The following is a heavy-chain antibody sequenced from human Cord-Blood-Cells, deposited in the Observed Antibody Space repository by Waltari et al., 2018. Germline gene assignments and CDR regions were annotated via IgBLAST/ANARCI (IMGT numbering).Heavy chain of an antibody. CDR3: ARSPITMVRGVIGWFDP. CDR2: IYYSGST. V-gene: IGHV4-59*01. J-gene: IGHJ5*02. CDR1: GGSISSYY. D-gene: IGHD3-10*01. Sequence: QVQLQESAQGLVKLSETLSLTCTVSGGSISSYYWSRIRQPPGKGLEWIGYIYYSGSTNYNPSLKSRVTISVDTSKNQFSLKLSSVTAADTAVYYCARSPITMVRGVIGWFDPWGQGTLVTVSS.